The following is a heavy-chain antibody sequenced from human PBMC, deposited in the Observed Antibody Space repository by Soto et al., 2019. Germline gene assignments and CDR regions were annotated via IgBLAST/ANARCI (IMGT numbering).Heavy chain of an antibody. CDR3: GPRGAVADPRGY. V-gene: IGHV4-34*01. Sequence: QVQLQLWGAGLLKPSESLSLTCAVYGGSFSDFYWTWIRQLPGKGLEWIGEINHSGNTNYNPSLKSRVAISVDTSKNQFSLCLGSVTAADTAVYYCGPRGAVADPRGYWGQGTLVTVSS. J-gene: IGHJ4*02. CDR1: GGSFSDFY. D-gene: IGHD6-19*01. CDR2: INHSGNT.